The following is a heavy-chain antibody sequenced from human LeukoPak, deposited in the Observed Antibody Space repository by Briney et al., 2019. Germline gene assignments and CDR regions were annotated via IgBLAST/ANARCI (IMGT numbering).Heavy chain of an antibody. Sequence: GGSLRLSCAASGFTFSSYSMNWVRQAPGKGLEWVSSISSSSSYIYYTDSVKGRFTISRDNAKNSLYLQMNSLRAEDTAVYYCARDGIQLWSSRLYYYYYMDVWGKGTTVTVSS. CDR2: ISSSSSYI. CDR3: ARDGIQLWSSRLYYYYYMDV. J-gene: IGHJ6*03. D-gene: IGHD5-18*01. CDR1: GFTFSSYS. V-gene: IGHV3-21*01.